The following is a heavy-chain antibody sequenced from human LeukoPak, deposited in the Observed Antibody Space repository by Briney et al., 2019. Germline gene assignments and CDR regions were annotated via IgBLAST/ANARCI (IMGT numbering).Heavy chain of an antibody. D-gene: IGHD2-15*01. V-gene: IGHV3-74*01. CDR3: TRRVSATRWFDP. Sequence: GGSLRLSCAASGFTFSSYWMHCARQAPGGGLVWVSRINSDGSNTNYAHSVRGRLTISRDNAENTMYLQMNSLRVEDTAVYYCTRRVSATRWFDPWGQGTLVAVSS. CDR2: INSDGSNT. J-gene: IGHJ5*02. CDR1: GFTFSSYW.